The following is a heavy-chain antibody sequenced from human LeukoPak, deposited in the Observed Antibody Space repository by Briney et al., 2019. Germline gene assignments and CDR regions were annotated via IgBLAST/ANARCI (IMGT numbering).Heavy chain of an antibody. CDR2: INPNSGGT. V-gene: IGHV1-2*02. CDR1: GYTFTRYY. CDR3: AREVAVAGTSGPFDY. D-gene: IGHD6-19*01. J-gene: IGHJ4*02. Sequence: GSVKVSCKASGYTFTRYYMHWVRQSRGQGLEWVGWINPNSGGTNYAQKFQGRVTMTRDTSISTAYMELSRLRSDDTAVYYCAREVAVAGTSGPFDYWGQGTLVTVSS.